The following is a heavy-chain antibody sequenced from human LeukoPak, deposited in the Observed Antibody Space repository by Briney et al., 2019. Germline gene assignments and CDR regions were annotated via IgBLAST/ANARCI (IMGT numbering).Heavy chain of an antibody. CDR1: GGSISSNNW. V-gene: IGHV4-4*02. CDR3: VRDVGTALVTGDY. Sequence: SETLSLTCGVSGGSISSNNWWSWVRQPAGQGLEWIGEIYHSGSANYNPSLKSRVTISVDKSKNQLSLKLISVTAADTAVYYCVRDVGTALVTGDYWGQGTLVTVSS. D-gene: IGHD5-18*01. CDR2: IYHSGSA. J-gene: IGHJ4*02.